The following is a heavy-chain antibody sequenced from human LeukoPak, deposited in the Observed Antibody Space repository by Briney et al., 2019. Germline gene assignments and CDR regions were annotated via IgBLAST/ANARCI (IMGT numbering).Heavy chain of an antibody. V-gene: IGHV4-38-2*02. J-gene: IGHJ2*01. CDR2: IYYSGST. Sequence: SETLSLTCTVSGYSIASGYYWGWIRQPPGRGLEWIGYIYYSGSTNYNPSLKSRVTISVDTSKNQFSLKLSSVTAADTAVYYCARDTLWGRGTLVTVSS. CDR1: GYSIASGYY. CDR3: ARDTL.